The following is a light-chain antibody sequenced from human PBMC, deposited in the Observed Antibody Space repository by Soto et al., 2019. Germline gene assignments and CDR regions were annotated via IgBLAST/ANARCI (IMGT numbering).Light chain of an antibody. CDR2: AAS. CDR3: QQYTSYSRA. Sequence: DIQMTQSPSFVSASVGDRVTISCRASEGINRWLAWCQQKPGKAPKLLIYAASTLQTGVPSSFSGNGSGTDFTLTISGLQPDDFTTYYCQQYTSYSRAFGQGTRWIS. J-gene: IGKJ1*01. V-gene: IGKV1-12*01. CDR1: EGINRW.